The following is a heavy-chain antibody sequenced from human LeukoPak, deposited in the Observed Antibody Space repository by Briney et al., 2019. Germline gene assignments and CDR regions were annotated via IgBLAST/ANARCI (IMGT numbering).Heavy chain of an antibody. CDR2: ISSSSSYI. CDR1: GFTLSSYW. J-gene: IGHJ3*02. D-gene: IGHD1-7*01. V-gene: IGHV3-21*01. Sequence: PGGSLRLSCAASGFTLSSYWMSWVRQAPGKGLEWVSSISSSSSYIYYADSVKGRFTISRDNAKNSLYLQMNSLRAEDTAVYYCARDSGNYLDAFDIWGQGTMVTVSS. CDR3: ARDSGNYLDAFDI.